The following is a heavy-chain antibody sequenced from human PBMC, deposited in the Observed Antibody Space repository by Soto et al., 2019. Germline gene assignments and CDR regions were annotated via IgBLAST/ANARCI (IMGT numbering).Heavy chain of an antibody. D-gene: IGHD6-13*01. Sequence: GEALKISCKGSGYSFTSYWIGWVRQMPGKGLGWMGIIYPGDSDTRDSPPFQGQVTISADKSISTDYLQWSSLKASDTAMYYCATSLAASSSWYVGMDVWGQGTTVTVSS. CDR2: IYPGDSDT. J-gene: IGHJ6*02. V-gene: IGHV5-51*01. CDR1: GYSFTSYW. CDR3: ATSLAASSSWYVGMDV.